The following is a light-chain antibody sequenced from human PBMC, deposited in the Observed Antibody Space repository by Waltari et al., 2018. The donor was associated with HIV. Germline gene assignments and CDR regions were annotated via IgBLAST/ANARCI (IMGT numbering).Light chain of an antibody. Sequence: QSALTPPRSVSGSPGQSVTISCTGTSSDVGGYNSVSWYQQHPGKAPKFMIYDVSKRPSGVPDRFSGSKSGNTASLTISGLQAEDEADYYCCSYAGNYTLVFGGGTKLTVL. CDR3: CSYAGNYTLV. V-gene: IGLV2-11*01. CDR2: DVS. CDR1: SSDVGGYNS. J-gene: IGLJ3*02.